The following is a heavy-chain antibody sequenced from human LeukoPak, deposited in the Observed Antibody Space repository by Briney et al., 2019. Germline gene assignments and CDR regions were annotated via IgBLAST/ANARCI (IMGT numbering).Heavy chain of an antibody. Sequence: SETLSLSCAVSGGSISSYYRSWIRQPPGKGLEWIGYIYYSGSTTYNPSLKSRVTISVDTSKNQCSLTLSSVTAPPTAVYYCARVLALGIGPFDYWGQGTLVTVSS. V-gene: IGHV4-59*01. D-gene: IGHD2-15*01. CDR2: IYYSGST. J-gene: IGHJ4*02. CDR3: ARVLALGIGPFDY. CDR1: GGSISSYY.